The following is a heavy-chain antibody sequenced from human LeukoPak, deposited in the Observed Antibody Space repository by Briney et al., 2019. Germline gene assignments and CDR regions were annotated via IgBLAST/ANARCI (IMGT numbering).Heavy chain of an antibody. Sequence: PSEILSLTCAVYGGSFSGYYWSWIRQPPGKGLEWIGEINHSGSTNYNPSLKSRVTISVDTSKNQFSLKLSSVTAADTAVYYCARDYYDSSGYSIQTDYWGQGTLVTVSS. D-gene: IGHD3-22*01. CDR2: INHSGST. CDR1: GGSFSGYY. J-gene: IGHJ4*02. V-gene: IGHV4-34*01. CDR3: ARDYYDSSGYSIQTDY.